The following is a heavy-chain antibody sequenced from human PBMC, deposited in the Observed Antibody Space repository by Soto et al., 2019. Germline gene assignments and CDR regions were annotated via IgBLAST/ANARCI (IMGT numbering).Heavy chain of an antibody. J-gene: IGHJ4*02. V-gene: IGHV3-33*01. Sequence: QVQLVESGGGVDQPGRSLRLSCAASGFTFSSYGMHWVRQAPGKGLEWVAVIWYDGSNKYYADSVKGRFTISRDNSKNTLYLQMNSLRAEDTAVYYCARDHRPGITMVRGPIDYWGQGTLVTVSS. D-gene: IGHD3-10*01. CDR2: IWYDGSNK. CDR1: GFTFSSYG. CDR3: ARDHRPGITMVRGPIDY.